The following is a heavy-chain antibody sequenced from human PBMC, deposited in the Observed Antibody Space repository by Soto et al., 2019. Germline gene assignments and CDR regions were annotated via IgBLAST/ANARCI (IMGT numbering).Heavy chain of an antibody. CDR3: AAEIEIATPMDV. CDR2: IVVGSGNT. Sequence: SVKVSCKASGFTFTSSAVQWVRQARGQRLEWIGWIVVGSGNTNYAQKFQERVTITRDMSTSTAYMELSSLRSEDTAVYYCAAEIEIATPMDVWGQGTTVTVSS. V-gene: IGHV1-58*01. CDR1: GFTFTSSA. D-gene: IGHD6-13*01. J-gene: IGHJ6*02.